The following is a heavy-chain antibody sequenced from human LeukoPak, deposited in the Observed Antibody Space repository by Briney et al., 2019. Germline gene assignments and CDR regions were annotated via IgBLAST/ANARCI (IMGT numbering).Heavy chain of an antibody. J-gene: IGHJ5*02. Sequence: SETLPLTCTVSGGSISSYYWSWIRQPAGKGLEWIGRIYTSGSTNYNPSLKSRVTMSVDTSKNQFSLKLSSVTAADTAVYYCARVTYSSSRTWFDPWGQGTLVTVSS. CDR3: ARVTYSSSRTWFDP. V-gene: IGHV4-4*07. D-gene: IGHD6-13*01. CDR2: IYTSGST. CDR1: GGSISSYY.